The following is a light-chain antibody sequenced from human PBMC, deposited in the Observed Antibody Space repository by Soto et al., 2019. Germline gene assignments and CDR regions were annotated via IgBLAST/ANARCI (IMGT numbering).Light chain of an antibody. Sequence: EIVLTQSPGTLSLSPGERATLSCRASQSVSSSYLAWYQQKPGQAPRLLIYGISTRATDIPARFSGSGSGTDFTLTISRLEPEDFAVYYCQQYGSSGTFGQGTKVDIK. CDR3: QQYGSSGT. CDR2: GIS. V-gene: IGKV3-20*01. J-gene: IGKJ1*01. CDR1: QSVSSSY.